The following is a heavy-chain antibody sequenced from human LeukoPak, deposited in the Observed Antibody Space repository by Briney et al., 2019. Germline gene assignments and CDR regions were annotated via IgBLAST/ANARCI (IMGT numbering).Heavy chain of an antibody. CDR3: ARHSRSSDAFDI. CDR2: IHYSGNT. Sequence: SETLSLTCTVSGGSISSSSYYWAWIRQPPGKGLEWIGSIHYSGNTYYNPSLKSRVTRCVDTSKNQFSLRLSAVTDADTAVYYCARHSRSSDAFDIWGQGTMVTVSS. V-gene: IGHV4-39*01. D-gene: IGHD1-14*01. CDR1: GGSISSSSYY. J-gene: IGHJ3*02.